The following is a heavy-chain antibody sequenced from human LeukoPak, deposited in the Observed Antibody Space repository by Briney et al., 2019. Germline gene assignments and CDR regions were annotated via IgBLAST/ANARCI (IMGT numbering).Heavy chain of an antibody. CDR2: ISYDGSNK. V-gene: IGHV3-30*18. Sequence: GGSLRLSCAASGFTFSSDGMHWVRQAPGKGLEWVAVISYDGSNKYYTDSVKGRFTISRDNSKNMLYLQMNSLRPEDTAVYYCAKDLDDGSGPNFDCWGQGTLVTVSS. CDR3: AKDLDDGSGPNFDC. D-gene: IGHD3-10*01. J-gene: IGHJ4*02. CDR1: GFTFSSDG.